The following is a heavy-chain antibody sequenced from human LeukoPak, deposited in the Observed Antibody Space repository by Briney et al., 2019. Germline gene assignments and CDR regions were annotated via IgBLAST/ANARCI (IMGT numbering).Heavy chain of an antibody. CDR1: GFTFDDYA. Sequence: GGSLRLSCAASGFTFDDYAMHWVRQAPGKGLEWVSGISWNSGSIGYADSVKGRFTISRDNAKNSLYLQMNSLRAEDTASYYCAKDMGYSSSSHDAFDIWGQGTMVTVSS. CDR3: AKDMGYSSSSHDAFDI. CDR2: ISWNSGSI. D-gene: IGHD6-6*01. J-gene: IGHJ3*02. V-gene: IGHV3-9*01.